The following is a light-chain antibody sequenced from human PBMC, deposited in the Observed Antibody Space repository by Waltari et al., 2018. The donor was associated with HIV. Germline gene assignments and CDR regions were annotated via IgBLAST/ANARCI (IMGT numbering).Light chain of an antibody. CDR3: QAWDRSVV. CDR2: DET. V-gene: IGLV3-1*01. CDR1: RLEGKF. J-gene: IGLJ2*01. Sequence: SSELTQPPSVSVAPGQTASITCHGDRLEGKFVCWYQQKPGQAPVLVMYDETKRPSGIPDRFSGCNSGNTATLAITGTQSIDEADYYCQAWDRSVVFGGGTKLTVL.